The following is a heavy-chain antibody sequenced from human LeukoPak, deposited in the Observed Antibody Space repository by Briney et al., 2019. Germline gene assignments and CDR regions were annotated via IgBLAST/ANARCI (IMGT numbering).Heavy chain of an antibody. D-gene: IGHD6-19*01. CDR2: ISSSSSYI. CDR1: GFTFSSYS. Sequence: PGGSLRLSCAASGFTFSSYSMNWVRQAPGKGLEWVSSISSSSSYIYYADSVKGRFTISRDNAKNSLYLQMNSLRAEDTAVYYCARDLSSGWGNYFDYWGQGTLVTVSS. V-gene: IGHV3-21*01. CDR3: ARDLSSGWGNYFDY. J-gene: IGHJ4*02.